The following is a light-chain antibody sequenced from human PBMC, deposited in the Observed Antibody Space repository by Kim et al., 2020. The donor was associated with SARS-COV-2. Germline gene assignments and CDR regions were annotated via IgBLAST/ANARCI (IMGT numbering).Light chain of an antibody. V-gene: IGKV1-39*01. CDR3: QQSHSYPRT. J-gene: IGKJ1*01. Sequence: GLQSGVPSRFSGGGSGTDFTLTIDSLQSEDFATYFCQQSHSYPRTFGHGTKVDIK.